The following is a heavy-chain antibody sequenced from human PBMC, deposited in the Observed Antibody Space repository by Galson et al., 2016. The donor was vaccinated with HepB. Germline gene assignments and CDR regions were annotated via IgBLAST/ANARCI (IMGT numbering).Heavy chain of an antibody. CDR1: GFIFSSYA. D-gene: IGHD3-10*01. Sequence: SLRLSCAASGFIFSSYAMSWVRQAPGKGLEWVSSISGSGGSTYYADSVKGRFTISRDNSKNTLYLQMNSLRAEETAVYHCAKIPRPPSGIGVRKRWYGANYFDYWGQGTLVTVAS. V-gene: IGHV3-23*01. J-gene: IGHJ4*02. CDR3: AKIPRPPSGIGVRKRWYGANYFDY. CDR2: ISGSGGST.